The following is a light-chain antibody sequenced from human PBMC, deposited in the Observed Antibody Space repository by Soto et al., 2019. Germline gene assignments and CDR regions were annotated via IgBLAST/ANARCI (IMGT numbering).Light chain of an antibody. V-gene: IGLV4-69*01. Sequence: QSVLTQSPSASASLGASVKLTCTLSSGHSSYAIAWHQQQPEKGPRYLMKLNSDGSHSKGDGIPDRFSGSSSGAERYLTISSLQSEDEGDYYCQTWGTDIHVFGTGTKVTVL. CDR3: QTWGTDIHV. CDR1: SGHSSYA. CDR2: LNSDGSH. J-gene: IGLJ1*01.